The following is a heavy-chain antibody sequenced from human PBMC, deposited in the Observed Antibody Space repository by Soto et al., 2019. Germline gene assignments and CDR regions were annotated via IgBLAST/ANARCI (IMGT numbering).Heavy chain of an antibody. J-gene: IGHJ4*02. CDR2: IYWDDDK. D-gene: IGHD2-2*01. CDR1: GFSLSTTGVG. CDR3: ARESRRFFDC. V-gene: IGHV2-5*02. Sequence: SGPTLVNPTQTLTLTCTFSGFSLSTTGVGVGWIRQPPGKALEWLAIIYWDDDKRYSPSLKSRLTITKDTSNNQVVLTMTNMDPVDTATYYCARESRRFFDCWGQGALVTVSS.